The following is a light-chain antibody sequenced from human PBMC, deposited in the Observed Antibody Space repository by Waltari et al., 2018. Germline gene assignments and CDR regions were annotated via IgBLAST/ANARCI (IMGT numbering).Light chain of an antibody. CDR2: QDS. CDR1: KLGDKY. V-gene: IGLV3-1*01. Sequence: SYELTQPPSVSVSPGQTASITCSGDKLGDKYACWYQQKPGQSPWVVIYQDSRRPSGIPGRFSGPNSGNTATLTISGTQARDEADYYCQAWDSSTAVFGGGTKLTVL. J-gene: IGLJ2*01. CDR3: QAWDSSTAV.